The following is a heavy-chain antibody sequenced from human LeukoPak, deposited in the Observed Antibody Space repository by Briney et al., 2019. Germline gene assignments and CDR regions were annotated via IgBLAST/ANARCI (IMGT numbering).Heavy chain of an antibody. CDR2: INHSGST. J-gene: IGHJ2*01. CDR3: ARGRGSSGYYYGGHWYFDL. V-gene: IGHV4-34*01. Sequence: SETLSLTCAVYGGSFSGYYWSWIRQPPGKGLEWIGEINHSGSTNYNPSLKSRVTISVDTSKNQFSLKLSSVTAADTAEYYCARGRGSSGYYYGGHWYFDLWGCGTLVTVSS. D-gene: IGHD3-22*01. CDR1: GGSFSGYY.